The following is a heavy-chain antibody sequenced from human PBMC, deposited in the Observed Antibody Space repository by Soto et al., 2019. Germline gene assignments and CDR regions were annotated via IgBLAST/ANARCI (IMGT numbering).Heavy chain of an antibody. CDR2: IYHSGST. CDR1: GGSTRSGGYS. D-gene: IGHD3-10*01. V-gene: IGHV4-30-2*01. J-gene: IGHJ5*02. Sequence: SETLSLTCTVSGGSTRSGGYSWSWIRQPPGKGLEWIGYIYHSGSTYYNPSLKSRVTISVDRSKNQFSLKLSSVTAADTAVYYCARVTIGSWFDPWGQGTLVTVS. CDR3: ARVTIGSWFDP.